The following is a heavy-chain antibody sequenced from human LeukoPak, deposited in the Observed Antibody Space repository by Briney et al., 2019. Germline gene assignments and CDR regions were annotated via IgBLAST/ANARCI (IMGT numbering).Heavy chain of an antibody. J-gene: IGHJ5*02. CDR2: IYHGGNT. CDR3: ARVSTATSTYWFDP. CDR1: GGSINSSGYS. V-gene: IGHV4-30-2*01. Sequence: SQTLSLTCTVSGGSINSSGYSWSWIRQPPGKGLEYIGYIYHGGNTYYNPSLKSRVTMSVDRSKNQFSLKLSSVTAADTAVYYCARVSTATSTYWFDPWGQGTLVTVSS. D-gene: IGHD5-18*01.